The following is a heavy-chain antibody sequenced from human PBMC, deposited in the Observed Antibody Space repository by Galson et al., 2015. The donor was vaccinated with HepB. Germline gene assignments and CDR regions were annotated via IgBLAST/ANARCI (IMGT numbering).Heavy chain of an antibody. D-gene: IGHD6-13*01. CDR1: GYTFTSYG. CDR3: ARVGAAAIYYYYAMDV. CDR2: INAYNGNT. V-gene: IGHV1-18*01. J-gene: IGHJ6*02. Sequence: SVKVSCKASGYTFTSYGISWVRQASGQGLEWMGWINAYNGNTNYARKLQGRVTMTTDSSTSTAYMELRSLRSDDTAVYYCARVGAAAIYYYYAMDVWGQGTTVTVSS.